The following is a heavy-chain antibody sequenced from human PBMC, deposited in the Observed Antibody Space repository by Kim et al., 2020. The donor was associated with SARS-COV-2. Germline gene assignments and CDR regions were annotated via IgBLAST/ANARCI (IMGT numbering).Heavy chain of an antibody. CDR1: GGSISSSSYY. CDR3: ARHLGRPLGSSGWYYVY. J-gene: IGHJ4*02. CDR2: IYYSGST. Sequence: SETLSLTCTVSGGSISSSSYYWGWIRQPPGKGLEWIGSIYYSGSTYYNPSLKSRVTISVDTSKNQFSLKLSSVTAADTAVYYCARHLGRPLGSSGWYYVYWGQGTLVTVSS. V-gene: IGHV4-39*01. D-gene: IGHD6-19*01.